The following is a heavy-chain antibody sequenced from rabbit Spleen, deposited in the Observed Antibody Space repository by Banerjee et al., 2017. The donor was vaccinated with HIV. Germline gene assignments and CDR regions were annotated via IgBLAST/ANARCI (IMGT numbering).Heavy chain of an antibody. V-gene: IGHV1S45*01. J-gene: IGHJ4*01. Sequence: QQQLEESGGGLVKPGGTLTLTCKASGIDFSKDLRMCWVRQAPGKGLELIACIVTSTGGTYYASWAKGRFTISKTSSTTVTLQMTSLTAADTATYFCARDLTEFIGWNFGWWGPGTLVTVS. CDR1: GIDFSKDLR. CDR3: ARDLTEFIGWNFGW. CDR2: IVTSTGGT. D-gene: IGHD4-1*01.